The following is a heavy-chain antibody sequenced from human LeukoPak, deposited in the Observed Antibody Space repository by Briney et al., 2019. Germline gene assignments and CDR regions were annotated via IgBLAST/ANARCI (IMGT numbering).Heavy chain of an antibody. D-gene: IGHD4-17*01. CDR2: INSNTGGT. Sequence: ASVKVSCKASGYTFTDYYIHWVRQAPGQGLEWMGCINSNTGGTNYAQRFQGRVTMTRDTPISTAYMELSRLRFDDTAIYYCARPTATVTTSLKFWGQGNLVTVSS. V-gene: IGHV1-2*02. CDR1: GYTFTDYY. CDR3: ARPTATVTTSLKF. J-gene: IGHJ4*02.